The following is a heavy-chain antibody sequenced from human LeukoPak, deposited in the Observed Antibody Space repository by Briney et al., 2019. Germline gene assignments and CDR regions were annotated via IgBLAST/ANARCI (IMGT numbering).Heavy chain of an antibody. V-gene: IGHV3-30*02. CDR1: GFTFNNYG. CDR2: IRYNGNNQ. CDR3: AKARYCSGGSCFPQLTPDY. Sequence: GGSLRLSCAASGFTFNNYGMHWVRQAPGKGLEWVAFIRYNGNNQYYADSVKGRFTISRDNSKNTLYLQMNSLKGDDTAVYYCAKARYCSGGSCFPQLTPDYWGQGTLVTVSS. J-gene: IGHJ4*02. D-gene: IGHD2-15*01.